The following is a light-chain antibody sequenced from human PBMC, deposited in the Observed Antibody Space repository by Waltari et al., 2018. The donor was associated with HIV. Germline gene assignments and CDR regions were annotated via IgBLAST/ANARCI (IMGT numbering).Light chain of an antibody. J-gene: IGLJ1*01. CDR2: EVT. CDR1: STDVGNFNL. V-gene: IGLV2-23*02. CDR3: YSYSDTSSSYV. Sequence: QSALTQPASVSGSPGQSLTISCTGTSTDVGNFNLVPWYQQYPGKAPKLLIYEVTKRPSGASNRFSASKSGNTASLTISGLRAEDEADYYCYSYSDTSSSYVFGTGTKVTVL.